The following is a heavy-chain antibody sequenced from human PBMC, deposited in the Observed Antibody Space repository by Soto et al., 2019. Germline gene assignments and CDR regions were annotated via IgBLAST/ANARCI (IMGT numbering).Heavy chain of an antibody. CDR1: GYTFTSYD. V-gene: IGHV1-69*04. CDR3: AGDPDSHYNDSHAYSYP. CDR2: IIPIIGII. Sequence: SVKVSCKASGYTFTSYDITWVRQAPGQGLEWMGRIIPIIGIINYAQKFQGRVTITADKFTGTAYMELTRLRSDDTAVYYCAGDPDSHYNDSHAYSYPWGQGTLVTVSS. D-gene: IGHD3-22*01. J-gene: IGHJ5*02.